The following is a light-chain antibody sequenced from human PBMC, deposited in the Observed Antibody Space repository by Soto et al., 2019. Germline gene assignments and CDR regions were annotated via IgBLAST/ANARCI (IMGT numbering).Light chain of an antibody. CDR1: SSNIGNYY. J-gene: IGLJ2*01. Sequence: SVLTQPPSASGTPGQSVTISCSGSSSNIGNYYVYWYQQLPGTAPTLLIYKNNQRPSGVPDRFSGSKSGTSASLAISGLRSEDEADYYCAAWDGSLSAVVFGGGTKLTVL. V-gene: IGLV1-47*01. CDR2: KNN. CDR3: AAWDGSLSAVV.